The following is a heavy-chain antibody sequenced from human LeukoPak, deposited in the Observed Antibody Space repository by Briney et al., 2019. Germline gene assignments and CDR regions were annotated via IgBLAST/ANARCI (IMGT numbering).Heavy chain of an antibody. Sequence: ASVKVSCKASGYTFTTYGISWVRQAPGQGPEWMGWISAYNGNTNYAQKVQGRVTMTTDTSTNTAYMELRSLRSDDTAVYYCARDLKHYYGSGSYWDYWGQGTLVTVSS. D-gene: IGHD3-10*01. CDR3: ARDLKHYYGSGSYWDY. J-gene: IGHJ4*02. CDR2: ISAYNGNT. CDR1: GYTFTTYG. V-gene: IGHV1-18*01.